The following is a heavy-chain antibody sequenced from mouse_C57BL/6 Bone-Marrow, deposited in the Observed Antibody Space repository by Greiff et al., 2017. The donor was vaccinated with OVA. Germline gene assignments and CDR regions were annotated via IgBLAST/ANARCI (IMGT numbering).Heavy chain of an antibody. CDR2: IYPGSGST. Sequence: QVQLQQPGAELVKPGASVKMSCKASGYTFTSYWITWVKQRPGQGLEWIGDIYPGSGSTNYNEKFKSKATLTVDTSSSTAYMQLSSLTSEDSAVYYGARGGNYHSYAMDYWGQGTSVTVSS. CDR3: ARGGNYHSYAMDY. J-gene: IGHJ4*01. V-gene: IGHV1-55*01. CDR1: GYTFTSYW. D-gene: IGHD2-1*01.